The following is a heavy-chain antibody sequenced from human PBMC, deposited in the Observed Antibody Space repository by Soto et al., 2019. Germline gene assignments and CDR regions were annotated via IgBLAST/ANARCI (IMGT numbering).Heavy chain of an antibody. CDR2: ISSSGITI. D-gene: IGHD6-6*01. CDR3: ARGWWYSSSSGWFDP. Sequence: QVQLVESGGGLVKPGGSLRLSCAASGFTFSDYYMSWIRQAPGKGLEWVSYISSSGITIYCGDTVKGRFTISRDNAKNSLYLQMNSLRAEDTAVYYCARGWWYSSSSGWFDPWGQGTLVTVSS. CDR1: GFTFSDYY. V-gene: IGHV3-11*01. J-gene: IGHJ5*02.